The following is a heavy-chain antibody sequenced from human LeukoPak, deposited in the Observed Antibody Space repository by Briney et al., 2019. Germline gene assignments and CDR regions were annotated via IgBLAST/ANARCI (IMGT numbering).Heavy chain of an antibody. J-gene: IGHJ4*02. CDR1: GYSISSGYY. V-gene: IGHV4-38-2*01. D-gene: IGHD3-3*01. CDR3: ARMLDWSGYSGDY. CDR2: IYHSGST. Sequence: PSETLSLTCAVSGYSISSGYYWGWIRQPPWKGLEWIGSIYHSGSTYYNPSLKSRVTISVDTSKNQFSLKLSSVTAADTAVYYCARMLDWSGYSGDYWGQGTLVTVSS.